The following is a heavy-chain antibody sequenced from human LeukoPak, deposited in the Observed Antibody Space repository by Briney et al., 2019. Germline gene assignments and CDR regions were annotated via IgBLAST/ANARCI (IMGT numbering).Heavy chain of an antibody. CDR1: GYTFTGYG. V-gene: IGHV1-18*01. Sequence: ASVKVSCKAFGYTFTGYGISWVRQAPGQGLEWMGWISAYDGNTNYAQKLQGRVTMTTDTSTSTAYMELRSLRSDDTAVYYCARDRYDILTGYSGFDPWGQGTLVTVSS. J-gene: IGHJ5*02. D-gene: IGHD3-9*01. CDR2: ISAYDGNT. CDR3: ARDRYDILTGYSGFDP.